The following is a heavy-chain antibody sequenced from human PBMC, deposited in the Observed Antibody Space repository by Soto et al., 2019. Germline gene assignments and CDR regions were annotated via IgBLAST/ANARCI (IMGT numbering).Heavy chain of an antibody. D-gene: IGHD2-15*01. V-gene: IGHV3-23*01. CDR1: GFTFSSNV. J-gene: IGHJ3*02. Sequence: EVQVLESGGGLVQPGGSLRLYCEASGFTFSSNVMTWIRQAPGKGPEWVSTITSDGGTYYADSVKGRFAMSRDTSKSTLYLQMNNLGAEDTAAYYCAPHVSCSGGSCQYDAFDIRGQGTMVTVSS. CDR3: APHVSCSGGSCQYDAFDI. CDR2: ITSDGGT.